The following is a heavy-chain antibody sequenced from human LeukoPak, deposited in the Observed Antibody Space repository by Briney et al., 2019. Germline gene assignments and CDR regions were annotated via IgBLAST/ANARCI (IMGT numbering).Heavy chain of an antibody. V-gene: IGHV1-46*01. Sequence: ASAKVSYKTSGYTFTSYYIHWVRQAPGQGLEWMGIINPSSGATNYVQKFQGRVTMTRDTSTSTGYMELSSQRSEDTAVYYCARATNFYYYYSMDVWGQGATVTVSS. J-gene: IGHJ6*02. D-gene: IGHD1-26*01. CDR3: ARATNFYYYYSMDV. CDR2: INPSSGAT. CDR1: GYTFTSYY.